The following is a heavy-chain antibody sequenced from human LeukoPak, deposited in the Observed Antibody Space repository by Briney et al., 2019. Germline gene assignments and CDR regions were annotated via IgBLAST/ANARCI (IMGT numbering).Heavy chain of an antibody. D-gene: IGHD2-15*01. CDR3: AGYFCSGGSCYRYFDY. CDR1: GFTSSSYA. V-gene: IGHV3-23*01. CDR2: ISGSGGGT. J-gene: IGHJ4*02. Sequence: GGSLRLSCAASGFTSSSYAMSWVRQPPGKGLEWVSAISGSGGGTYYADSVKGRFTISRDNSKNTLYLQMNSLRPEDTAVYYCAGYFCSGGSCYRYFDYWGQGTLATVSS.